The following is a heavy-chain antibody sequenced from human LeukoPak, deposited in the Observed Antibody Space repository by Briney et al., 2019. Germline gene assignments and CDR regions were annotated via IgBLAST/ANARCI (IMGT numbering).Heavy chain of an antibody. D-gene: IGHD6-6*01. CDR3: ARVISGEQFDFDY. CDR1: GFTFSSYW. J-gene: IGHJ4*02. CDR2: INSDGSST. V-gene: IGHV3-74*01. Sequence: GGSLRLSCAASGFTFSSYWMHWVRQAPGKGLVWVSRINSDGSSTTYADSVKGRFTISRDNAKNTLYLQMNSLRAEDTAVYYCARVISGEQFDFDYWGQGTLVTVSS.